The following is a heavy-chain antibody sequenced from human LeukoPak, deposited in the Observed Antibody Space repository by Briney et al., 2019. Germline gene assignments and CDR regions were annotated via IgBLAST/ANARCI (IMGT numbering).Heavy chain of an antibody. CDR3: ARVKDTSSGGEFDY. J-gene: IGHJ4*02. CDR1: GGSISATTYY. D-gene: IGHD2-15*01. Sequence: SETLSLTCTVSGGSISATTYYWGWIRQPPGTGLEWIANIYYSGNTAYNPSLKSRVTISIDTSKNQFSLKLSSVTAADTAVYYCARVKDTSSGGEFDYWGQGTLVTVSS. V-gene: IGHV4-39*07. CDR2: IYYSGNT.